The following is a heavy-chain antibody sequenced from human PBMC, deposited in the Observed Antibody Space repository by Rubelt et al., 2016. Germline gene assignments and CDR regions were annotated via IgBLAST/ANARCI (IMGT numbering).Heavy chain of an antibody. D-gene: IGHD2-2*01. CDR3: ARRVDGDCTTTSCCIDY. Sequence: QVQLQQWGAGLLKPSETLSLTCAVYGGSFSGYYWSWIRQPPGKGLEWIGEINHSGSTNYNPSLKSRVTISVDTSKNQFSLSLSSVTAADTAVYYCARRVDGDCTTTSCCIDYWGQGVLATVSS. CDR2: INHSGST. V-gene: IGHV4-34*01. J-gene: IGHJ4*02. CDR1: GGSFSGYY.